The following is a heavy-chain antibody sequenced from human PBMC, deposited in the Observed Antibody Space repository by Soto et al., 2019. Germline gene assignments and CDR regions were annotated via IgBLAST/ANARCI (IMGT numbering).Heavy chain of an antibody. J-gene: IGHJ4*02. Sequence: GGSLRLSCAASGFTFDDYTMHWVRQAPGKGLEWVSPISWDGGSTYYADSVKGRFTISRDNSKNSLYLQMNSLRTEDTALYYCAKDSQGFYSSSWFDYWGQGTLVTVSS. V-gene: IGHV3-43*01. D-gene: IGHD6-13*01. CDR1: GFTFDDYT. CDR2: ISWDGGST. CDR3: AKDSQGFYSSSWFDY.